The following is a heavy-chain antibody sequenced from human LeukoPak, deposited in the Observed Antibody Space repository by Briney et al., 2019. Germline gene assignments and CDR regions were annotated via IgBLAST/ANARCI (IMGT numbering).Heavy chain of an antibody. CDR3: ARQTGSGLFILP. CDR2: IYYGENT. D-gene: IGHD3/OR15-3a*01. V-gene: IGHV4-39*01. CDR1: GGSMRINNYY. Sequence: SETLSLTCTVSGGSMRINNYYWAWIRQPPGKGLEWIGNIYYGENTYYNPSLKSRVTISVDTSKNQFSLKLSSVTAADTAVYYCARQTGSGLFILPGGQGTLVTVSS. J-gene: IGHJ4*02.